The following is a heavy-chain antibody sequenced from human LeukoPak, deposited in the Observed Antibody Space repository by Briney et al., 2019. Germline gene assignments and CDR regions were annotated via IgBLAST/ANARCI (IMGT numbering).Heavy chain of an antibody. CDR1: GFTFSSYA. J-gene: IGHJ5*02. V-gene: IGHV3-21*01. Sequence: KTGGSLRLSCAASGFTFSSYAMSWVRQAPGKGLEWVSSISSSSSYIYYADSVKGRFTISRDNAKNSLYLQMNSLRAEDTAVYYCARDNPVWWLRGWFDPWGQGTLVTVSS. CDR3: ARDNPVWWLRGWFDP. CDR2: ISSSSSYI. D-gene: IGHD5-12*01.